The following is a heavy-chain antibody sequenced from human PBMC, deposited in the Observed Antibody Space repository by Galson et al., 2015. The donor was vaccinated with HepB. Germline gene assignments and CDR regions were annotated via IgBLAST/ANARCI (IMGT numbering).Heavy chain of an antibody. J-gene: IGHJ3*02. Sequence: SLRLSCAASGFPFGDYTLNWVRQAPGKGLEWVGFIRSKAYGGTTEYAASVKGRFTISGDDSKSTAYLQMNSLKTEDTAVYYCTRDDYVRTDAFDIWGQGIMVTVSS. V-gene: IGHV3-49*04. D-gene: IGHD4-17*01. CDR3: TRDDYVRTDAFDI. CDR1: GFPFGDYT. CDR2: IRSKAYGGTT.